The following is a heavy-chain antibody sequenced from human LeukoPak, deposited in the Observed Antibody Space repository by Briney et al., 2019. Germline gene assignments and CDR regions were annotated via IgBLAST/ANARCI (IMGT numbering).Heavy chain of an antibody. V-gene: IGHV3-30*18. CDR1: GFTFSTYS. J-gene: IGHJ4*02. D-gene: IGHD1-26*01. CDR3: AKDRVWELTKGAAPFDY. Sequence: GGSLRLSCAASGFTFSTYSMNWVRQAPGKGLEWVAVISYDGSNKYYADSVKGRFTISRDNSKNTLYLQMNSLRAEDTAVYYCAKDRVWELTKGAAPFDYWGQGTLVTVSS. CDR2: ISYDGSNK.